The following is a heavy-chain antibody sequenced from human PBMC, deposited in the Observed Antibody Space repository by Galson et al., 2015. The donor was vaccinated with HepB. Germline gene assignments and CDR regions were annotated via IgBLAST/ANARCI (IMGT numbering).Heavy chain of an antibody. CDR3: ARRVVVPAAHAGGMDV. CDR2: IDPSDSYT. D-gene: IGHD2-2*01. V-gene: IGHV5-10-1*01. Sequence: QSGAEVKKPGESLRISCKGSGYSLTSYWISWVRQMPGKGLEWMGRIDPSDSYTNYSPSFQGHVTISADKSISTAYLQWSSPKASDTAMYYCARRVVVPAAHAGGMDVWGQGTTVTVSS. J-gene: IGHJ6*02. CDR1: GYSLTSYW.